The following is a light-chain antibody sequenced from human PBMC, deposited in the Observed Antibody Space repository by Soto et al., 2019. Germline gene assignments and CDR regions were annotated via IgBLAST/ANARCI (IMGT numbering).Light chain of an antibody. J-gene: IGKJ1*01. V-gene: IGKV3-20*01. Sequence: EIWLTQSPATLSWSPGERATLSCGASQSISSYLAWYQQRPGQAPTLLIYGASIRAAGIPDRFSGSGSGTDFTLTIRRLEPDDFAVYYCQQYGSSPRTFGQGTKVDI. CDR2: GAS. CDR1: QSISSY. CDR3: QQYGSSPRT.